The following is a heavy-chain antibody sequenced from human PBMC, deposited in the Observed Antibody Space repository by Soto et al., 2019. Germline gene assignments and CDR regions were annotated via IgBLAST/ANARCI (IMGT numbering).Heavy chain of an antibody. CDR1: GFTFRDYY. J-gene: IGHJ6*02. V-gene: IGHV3-11*05. Sequence: QVQLVESGGGLVRPGGSLRLSCEASGFTFRDYYMTWFRQAPGKGLEWLSYIDSSTKYTNYADSVKGRFTISRDNAKNSLYLQMNSLRADGTAVYSWARAYSYTMDVWGQGTMVTVSS. CDR3: ARAYSYTMDV. CDR2: IDSSTKYT.